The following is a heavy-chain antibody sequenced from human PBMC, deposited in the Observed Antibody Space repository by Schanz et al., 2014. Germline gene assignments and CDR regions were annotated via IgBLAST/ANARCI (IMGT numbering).Heavy chain of an antibody. D-gene: IGHD2-21*02. CDR2: ISSTSSYI. CDR1: GFTFSNYS. Sequence: EVQLVESGGGLVKPGGSLRLSCAASGFTFSNYSMNWVRQAPGKGLEWVSSISSTSSYIFYADSVKGRFTISRDNAKNSLYLQMNSLRADDTAVYYCARPSDSSWYMDVWGKGTTVTVSS. V-gene: IGHV3-21*01. J-gene: IGHJ6*03. CDR3: ARPSDSSWYMDV.